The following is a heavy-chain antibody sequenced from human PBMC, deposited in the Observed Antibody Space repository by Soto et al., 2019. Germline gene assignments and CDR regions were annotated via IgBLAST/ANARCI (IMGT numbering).Heavy chain of an antibody. Sequence: QVQLVQSGGEVKKPGASVKVSCKASGYTFTNYGISWVRQAPGQGLEWRGWINVYNGNTKYAQKVQGRVTMTTDTSTSTAYRELRSLRSDDTAVYYCARGVGSGSYYNQYNWFDPWGQGTLVTVSS. V-gene: IGHV1-18*01. J-gene: IGHJ5*02. CDR3: ARGVGSGSYYNQYNWFDP. CDR1: GYTFTNYG. CDR2: INVYNGNT. D-gene: IGHD3-10*01.